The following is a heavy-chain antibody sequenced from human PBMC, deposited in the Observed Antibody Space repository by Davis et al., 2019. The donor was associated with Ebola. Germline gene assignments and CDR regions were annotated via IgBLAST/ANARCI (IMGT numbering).Heavy chain of an antibody. CDR2: ISAYNGNT. CDR1: GYTFTSYG. V-gene: IGHV1-18*01. Sequence: ASVKVSCKASGYTFTSYGISWVRQAPGQGLEWMGWISAYNGNTNYAQKLQGRVTMTTDTSTSTAYMELRSLGSDDTAVYYCARGTVWFRELLMSYYYYGMDVWGQGTTVTVSS. J-gene: IGHJ6*02. D-gene: IGHD3-10*01. CDR3: ARGTVWFRELLMSYYYYGMDV.